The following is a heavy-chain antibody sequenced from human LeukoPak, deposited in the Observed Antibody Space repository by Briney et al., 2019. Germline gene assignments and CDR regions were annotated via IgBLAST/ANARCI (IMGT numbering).Heavy chain of an antibody. Sequence: GGSLRLSCAASGFTFSSYAMSWVRQAPGKGLEWVSVISGSGGSTYYADSVKGRFTISRDNSKNTLYLQMNSLRAEDTAVYYCAKDGARHLKIVGATHFDYWGQGTLVTVSS. J-gene: IGHJ4*02. CDR1: GFTFSSYA. CDR3: AKDGARHLKIVGATHFDY. CDR2: ISGSGGST. V-gene: IGHV3-23*01. D-gene: IGHD1-26*01.